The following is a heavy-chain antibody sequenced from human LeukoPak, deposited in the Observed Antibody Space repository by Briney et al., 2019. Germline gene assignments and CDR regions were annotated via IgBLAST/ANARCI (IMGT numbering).Heavy chain of an antibody. Sequence: GRSLRLSCAASGFAFRSYAVHWVRQAPGKGLEWVAVISYDGSNKYYADSVKGRFTISRDNSKNTLYLQMNSLRAEDTAVYYCARSRYGDYAGYFDYWGQGTLVTVSS. J-gene: IGHJ4*02. CDR3: ARSRYGDYAGYFDY. CDR2: ISYDGSNK. D-gene: IGHD4-17*01. V-gene: IGHV3-30-3*01. CDR1: GFAFRSYA.